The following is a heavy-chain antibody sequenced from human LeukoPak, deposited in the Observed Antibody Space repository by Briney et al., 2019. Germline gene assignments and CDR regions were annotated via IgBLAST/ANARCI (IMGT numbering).Heavy chain of an antibody. Sequence: ASVTVSCKASGYTFTDYDLHWVRQAPGQGLEWMGWINPNTGGTNYAQKFQGRVTMTRDTSISTAYMELSRLKSDDTAVYYCARPPTVTRGWFDPWGQGTLVTVSS. J-gene: IGHJ5*02. D-gene: IGHD4-17*01. CDR1: GYTFTDYD. CDR2: INPNTGGT. V-gene: IGHV1-2*02. CDR3: ARPPTVTRGWFDP.